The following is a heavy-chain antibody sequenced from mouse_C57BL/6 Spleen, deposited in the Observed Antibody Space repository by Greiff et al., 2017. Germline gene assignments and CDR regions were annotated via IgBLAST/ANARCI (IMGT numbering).Heavy chain of an antibody. Sequence: VQLQQSGAELVKPGASVKLSCKASGYTFTSYWMHWVKQRPGQGLEWIGMIHPNSGSTNYNEKFKSKATLTVDKSSSTAYMQLSSLTSEDSAVYYCASRDDYDKNYFDYWGQGTTLTVSS. J-gene: IGHJ2*01. D-gene: IGHD2-4*01. CDR3: ASRDDYDKNYFDY. CDR1: GYTFTSYW. V-gene: IGHV1-64*01. CDR2: IHPNSGST.